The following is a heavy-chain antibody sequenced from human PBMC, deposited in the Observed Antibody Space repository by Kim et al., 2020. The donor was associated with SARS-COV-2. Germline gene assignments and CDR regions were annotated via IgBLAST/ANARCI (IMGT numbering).Heavy chain of an antibody. J-gene: IGHJ3*02. Sequence: LKSRVTISVDTSKNQFSLKLSSVTAADTAVYYCARGAKWELLRKAAFDIWGQGTMVTVSS. D-gene: IGHD1-26*01. CDR3: ARGAKWELLRKAAFDI. V-gene: IGHV4-59*09.